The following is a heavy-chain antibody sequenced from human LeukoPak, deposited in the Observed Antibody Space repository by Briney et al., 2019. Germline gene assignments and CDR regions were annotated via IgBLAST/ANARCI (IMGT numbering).Heavy chain of an antibody. CDR3: AARPGGYASFDI. J-gene: IGHJ3*02. CDR1: GYTFTGYY. V-gene: IGHV1-58*02. Sequence: GASVKVSCKASGYTFTGYYMHWVRQARGQRLEWIGWIVVGSSNTDYTQKFQERVTITRDMSTGTAYMELTSLTSEDTAVYYCAARPGGYASFDIWGQGTMVTVSS. D-gene: IGHD3-16*01. CDR2: IVVGSSNT.